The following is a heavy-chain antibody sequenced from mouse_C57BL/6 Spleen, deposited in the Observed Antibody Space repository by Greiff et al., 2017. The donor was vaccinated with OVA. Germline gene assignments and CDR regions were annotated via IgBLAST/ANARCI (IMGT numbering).Heavy chain of an antibody. Sequence: QVQLQQPGAELVKPGASVKMSCKASGYTFTSYWITWVKQRPGQGLEWIGDIYPGSGSTNYNEKFKSKATLTVDTSSSTAYMQLSSLTSEDSAVYDCARTSSRYGDYAMDYWGQGASVTVS. J-gene: IGHJ4*01. CDR2: IYPGSGST. CDR3: ARTSSRYGDYAMDY. D-gene: IGHD1-1*01. CDR1: GYTFTSYW. V-gene: IGHV1-55*01.